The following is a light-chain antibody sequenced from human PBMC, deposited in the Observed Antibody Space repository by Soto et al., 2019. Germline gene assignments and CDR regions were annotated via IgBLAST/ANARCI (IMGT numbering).Light chain of an antibody. CDR1: QSLVYSDGNTY. J-gene: IGKJ2*03. V-gene: IGKV2-30*01. Sequence: DVVMTQSPLSLPVILGQPASISCRSSQSLVYSDGNTYLSWVQQRPGQSPRRLLYKVSNRDSGVPARFSGSGSATVFTLRISRVEAEDVGVSYCMQGTHWPYSFGQGTKVEI. CDR3: MQGTHWPYS. CDR2: KVS.